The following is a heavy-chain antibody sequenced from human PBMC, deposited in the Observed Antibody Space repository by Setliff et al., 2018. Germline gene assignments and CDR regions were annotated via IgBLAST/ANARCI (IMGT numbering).Heavy chain of an antibody. V-gene: IGHV3-30*02. CDR1: GFMFNSYG. D-gene: IGHD3-22*01. CDR3: ARGKGNGSGGYFGYDTFDV. CDR2: LRFDGKTQ. Sequence: GGSLRLSCTASGFMFNSYGMHWVRQAPGKGLEWVAYLRFDGKTQHYADFVKGRFIISRENFNNTLYLQMKGPGAEDTAHYYCARGKGNGSGGYFGYDTFDVWGQGTLVTVSS. J-gene: IGHJ3*01.